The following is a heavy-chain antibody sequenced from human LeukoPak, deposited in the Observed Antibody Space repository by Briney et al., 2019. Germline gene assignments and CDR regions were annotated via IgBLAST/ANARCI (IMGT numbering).Heavy chain of an antibody. J-gene: IGHJ3*02. CDR3: ARGPVTADAFDI. CDR2: INHSGST. Sequence: KPSETLSFTCAVYGGSFSGYYWSWIRQPPGKGLEWVGEINHSGSTNYNPSLKSRVTISVDTSKNQFSLKLSSVTAADTAVYYCARGPVTADAFDIWGQGTMVTVSS. CDR1: GGSFSGYY. D-gene: IGHD4-17*01. V-gene: IGHV4-34*01.